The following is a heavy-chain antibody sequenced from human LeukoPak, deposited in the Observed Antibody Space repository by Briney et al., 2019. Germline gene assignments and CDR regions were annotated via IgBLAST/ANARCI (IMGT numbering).Heavy chain of an antibody. V-gene: IGHV3-11*01. CDR1: GFTFSDYY. Sequence: GGPLRLSCAASGFTFSDYYMSWIRQAPGKGLEWVSYISSSGSTIYYADSVKGRFTISRDNAKNSLYLQMNSLRAEDTAVYYCARDRSYYYDSSGYYNYWGQGTLVTVSS. CDR3: ARDRSYYYDSSGYYNY. CDR2: ISSSGSTI. J-gene: IGHJ4*02. D-gene: IGHD3-22*01.